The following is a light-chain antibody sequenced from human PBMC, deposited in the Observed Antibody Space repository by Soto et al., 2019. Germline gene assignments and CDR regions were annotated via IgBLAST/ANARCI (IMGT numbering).Light chain of an antibody. CDR1: SSDIGAYNY. Sequence: QSALTQPASVSGSPGQSITISCTGTSSDIGAYNYVSWYQQHPGKAPKLMIYDVSYRPSGVSNRFARSKSGNTASLTISGLQAEDEADYFCSSFTGSSTYVFGTGTKLTVL. CDR2: DVS. V-gene: IGLV2-14*01. CDR3: SSFTGSSTYV. J-gene: IGLJ1*01.